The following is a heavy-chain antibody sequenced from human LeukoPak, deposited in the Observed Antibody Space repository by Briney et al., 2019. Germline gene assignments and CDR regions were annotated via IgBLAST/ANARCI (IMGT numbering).Heavy chain of an antibody. J-gene: IGHJ4*02. Sequence: GGSLRPSCAASGFTFSSYGMHWVRQAPGKGLEWVAFIRYDGSNKYYADSVKGRFTVSRDNSKNTLYLQMNSLRAEDTAVYYCAKGDSSRWYYFDYWGQGTLVTVSS. D-gene: IGHD6-13*01. CDR2: IRYDGSNK. V-gene: IGHV3-30*02. CDR1: GFTFSSYG. CDR3: AKGDSSRWYYFDY.